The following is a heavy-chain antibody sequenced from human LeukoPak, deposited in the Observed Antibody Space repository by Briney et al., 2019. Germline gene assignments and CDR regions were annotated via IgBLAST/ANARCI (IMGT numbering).Heavy chain of an antibody. D-gene: IGHD6-13*01. J-gene: IGHJ4*02. CDR1: GFTFSSYA. CDR2: ISSNGGST. Sequence: GGSLRLSCAASGFTFSSYAMHWVRQAPGKGLEYVSAISSNGGSTYYANSVKGRFTISRDNSKNTLYLQMGSLRAEDMAVYYCARGLYSSSWCGFDYWGQGTLVTVSS. CDR3: ARGLYSSSWCGFDY. V-gene: IGHV3-64*01.